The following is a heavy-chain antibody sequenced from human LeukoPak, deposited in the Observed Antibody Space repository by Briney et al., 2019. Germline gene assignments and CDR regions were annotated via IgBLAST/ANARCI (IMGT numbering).Heavy chain of an antibody. D-gene: IGHD3-3*01. J-gene: IGHJ4*02. CDR3: ARVTIFGVVDY. CDR2: IYYSGST. V-gene: IGHV4-31*03. CDR1: GGSISSGGYY. Sequence: KTSETLSLTCTVSGGSISSGGYYWSWIRQHPGKGLEWIGYIYYSGSTYYNPSLKSRVTISVDTSKNQFSLKLSSVTAADTAVYYCARVTIFGVVDYWGQGTLVTVSS.